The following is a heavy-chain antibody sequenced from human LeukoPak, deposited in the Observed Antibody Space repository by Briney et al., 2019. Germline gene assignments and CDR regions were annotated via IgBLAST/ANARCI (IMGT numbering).Heavy chain of an antibody. CDR2: IYYSGST. Sequence: SETLSLTCTVSGGSISSSSYYWGWIRQPPGKGLEWIGSIYYSGSTYYNPSLKSRVTISVDTSKNQFSLKLSSVTAADTAVYYCARETSGISYWFDPWGQGTLVTVSS. CDR1: GGSISSSSYY. V-gene: IGHV4-39*07. J-gene: IGHJ5*02. CDR3: ARETSGISYWFDP. D-gene: IGHD5-12*01.